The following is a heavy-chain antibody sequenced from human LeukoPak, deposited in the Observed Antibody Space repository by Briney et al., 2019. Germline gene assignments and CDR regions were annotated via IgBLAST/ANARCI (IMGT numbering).Heavy chain of an antibody. D-gene: IGHD5-12*01. Sequence: SETLSLTCTVSGYSISSGYYWGWIRQHPGKGLEWIGYIYYSGSTYYNPSLKSRVTISVDTSENQFSLKLSSVTAADTAVYYCARGGYSGYDPWGQGTLVTVSS. CDR1: GYSISSGYY. J-gene: IGHJ5*02. CDR2: IYYSGST. V-gene: IGHV4-31*03. CDR3: ARGGYSGYDP.